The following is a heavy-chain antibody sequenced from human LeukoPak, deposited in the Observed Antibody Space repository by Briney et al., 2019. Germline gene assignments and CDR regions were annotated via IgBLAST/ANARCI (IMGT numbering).Heavy chain of an antibody. D-gene: IGHD6-13*01. CDR1: GGSISSSSYY. Sequence: SETLSLTCTVSGGSISSSSYYWGWIRQPPGKGLEWIGSIYYSGSTYYNPSLKSRVTISVDTSKNQFFLKLSSVTAADTAVYYCARIAAAEFDYWGQGTLVTVSS. J-gene: IGHJ4*02. CDR2: IYYSGST. V-gene: IGHV4-39*01. CDR3: ARIAAAEFDY.